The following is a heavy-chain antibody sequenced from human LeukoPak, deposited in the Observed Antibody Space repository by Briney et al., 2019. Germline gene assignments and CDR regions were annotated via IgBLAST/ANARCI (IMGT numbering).Heavy chain of an antibody. J-gene: IGHJ3*01. D-gene: IGHD6-19*01. CDR1: GFTFSAYA. V-gene: IGHV3-23*01. Sequence: GGSLRLSCAASGFTFSAYAMSWVRQAPGKGLEWVSSISRSRDISGDTTHYAVSVKGPFTGYRDNSKNMLYLQMNSLRAEDTAIYYSAKVQWRTDDVVEWWGQGTMVTVSS. CDR2: ISRSRDISGDTT. CDR3: AKVQWRTDDVVEW.